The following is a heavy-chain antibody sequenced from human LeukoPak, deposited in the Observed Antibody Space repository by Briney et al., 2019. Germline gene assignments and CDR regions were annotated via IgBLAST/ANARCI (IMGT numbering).Heavy chain of an antibody. D-gene: IGHD6-19*01. CDR1: GYTFTSYG. CDR2: ISAYNGNT. Sequence: VASVRVSCTASGYTFTSYGISWVRQAPGQGLEWMGWISAYNGNTNYAQKLQGRVTMTTDTSTSTAYMELRSLRSDDTAVYYCARAQDKWLANFDYWGQGTLVTVSS. CDR3: ARAQDKWLANFDY. J-gene: IGHJ4*02. V-gene: IGHV1-18*01.